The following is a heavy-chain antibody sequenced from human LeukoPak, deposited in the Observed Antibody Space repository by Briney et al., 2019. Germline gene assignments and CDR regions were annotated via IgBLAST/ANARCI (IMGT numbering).Heavy chain of an antibody. CDR3: AKDPTPDYGDYRWGDNWFDP. CDR2: ISGSGGST. D-gene: IGHD4-17*01. V-gene: IGHV3-23*01. CDR1: GFTFSSYA. Sequence: GGSLRLSCAASGFTFSSYAMSWVRQAPGKGLEWVSAISGSGGSTYYADSVKGRFTISRDNSKNTLYLQMNSPRAEDTAVYYCAKDPTPDYGDYRWGDNWFDPWGQGTLVTVSS. J-gene: IGHJ5*02.